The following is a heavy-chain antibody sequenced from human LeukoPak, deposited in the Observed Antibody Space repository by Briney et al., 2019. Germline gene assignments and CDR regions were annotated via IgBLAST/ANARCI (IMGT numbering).Heavy chain of an antibody. V-gene: IGHV1-2*02. CDR1: GYTFTGYY. J-gene: IGHJ5*02. D-gene: IGHD3/OR15-3a*01. CDR2: INPNSGGT. CDR3: SRDRNFGRNWVDP. Sequence: ASVKVSCKASGYTFTGYYMHWVRHAPGHGLEWMGWINPNSGGTNYAQKFQGRVTMTRDTSISTAYMELSRLRSDDKAVYDCSRDRNFGRNWVDPWGQGTLVTVSS.